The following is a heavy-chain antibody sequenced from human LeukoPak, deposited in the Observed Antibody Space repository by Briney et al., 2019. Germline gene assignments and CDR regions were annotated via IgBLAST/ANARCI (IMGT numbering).Heavy chain of an antibody. CDR3: AKGLGATYYFDY. V-gene: IGHV3-23*01. CDR2: ISGSGGST. Sequence: PGGSLRLSRAASGFTFSRYAMSSVRQAPGKWLEWVSAISGSGGSTYYADSVKGRFTISRDNSKNTLYLQMNSLRAEDTAVYYCAKGLGATYYFDYWGQGTLVTVSS. J-gene: IGHJ4*02. CDR1: GFTFSRYA. D-gene: IGHD1-26*01.